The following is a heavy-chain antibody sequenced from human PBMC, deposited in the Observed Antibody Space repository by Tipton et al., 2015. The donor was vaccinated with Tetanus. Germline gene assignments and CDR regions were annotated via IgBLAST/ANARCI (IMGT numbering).Heavy chain of an antibody. J-gene: IGHJ4*02. CDR2: IFYDGTNI. CDR1: GFSFRSYG. V-gene: IGHV3-30*12. CDR3: ARVIRRSMIGYGVFDS. D-gene: IGHD4-17*01. Sequence: SLRLSCAASGFSFRSYGMFWVRQAPGKGLECVSFIFYDGTNIDYGDSVKGRFTVSRDNAENSLFLQMTSLRGDDTAVYFCARVIRRSMIGYGVFDSWGRGTLVAVSS.